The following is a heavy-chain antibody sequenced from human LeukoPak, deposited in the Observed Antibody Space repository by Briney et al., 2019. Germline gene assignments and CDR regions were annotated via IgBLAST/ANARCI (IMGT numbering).Heavy chain of an antibody. CDR3: ARTTYYYDSRPLFDY. Sequence: PGGPLRLSCAASGFTFSSYWMSWVRQAPGKGLEWVANIKEDGSEKYYVDSVKGRFTISRDNAKNSLYLQMNSLRAEDTAVYYCARTTYYYDSRPLFDYWGQGTLVTVSS. V-gene: IGHV3-7*03. D-gene: IGHD3-22*01. CDR2: IKEDGSEK. J-gene: IGHJ4*02. CDR1: GFTFSSYW.